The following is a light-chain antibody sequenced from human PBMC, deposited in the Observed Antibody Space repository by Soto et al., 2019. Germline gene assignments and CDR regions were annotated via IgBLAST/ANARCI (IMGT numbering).Light chain of an antibody. CDR2: DIY. J-gene: IGLJ1*01. Sequence: QSVLTQPRSVSGSPGQSVTISCTGTSSDVGRYSFISWYQQHPGKAPKLILYDIYKRPSGVPDRFSGSKSGNTASLTISGLQAEDETDYYCCSHAGSSVVFGTGTRSPS. CDR1: SSDVGRYSF. CDR3: CSHAGSSVV. V-gene: IGLV2-11*01.